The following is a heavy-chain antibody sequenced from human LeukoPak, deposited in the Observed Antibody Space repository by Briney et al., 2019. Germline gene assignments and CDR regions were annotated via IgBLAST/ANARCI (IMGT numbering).Heavy chain of an antibody. CDR3: ARGRLGDNFDY. D-gene: IGHD1-26*01. Sequence: SETLSLTCTVSAGSISSYFWSWVRQPPGKGLEWIGYIYYSGSTKYNPSLKSRVTMSLDTSENQFSLKLSSVTAADTAVYYCARGRLGDNFDYWGQGTLVTVSS. J-gene: IGHJ4*02. CDR2: IYYSGST. V-gene: IGHV4-59*12. CDR1: AGSISSYF.